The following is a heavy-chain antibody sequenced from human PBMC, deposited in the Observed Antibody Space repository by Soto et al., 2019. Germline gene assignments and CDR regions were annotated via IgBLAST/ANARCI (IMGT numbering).Heavy chain of an antibody. CDR2: IYYSGST. D-gene: IGHD6-13*01. J-gene: IGHJ6*02. CDR1: GGSVNSGINY. CDR3: ARLGPYSSSSYYYGMDV. Sequence: SETLSLTCTVSGGSVNSGINYWSWIRHPPGKGLKWIGYIYYSGSTNYNPSLKSRVTISVDTSKNQFSLKLSSVTAADTAVYYCARLGPYSSSSYYYGMDVWGQGTTMTV. V-gene: IGHV4-61*01.